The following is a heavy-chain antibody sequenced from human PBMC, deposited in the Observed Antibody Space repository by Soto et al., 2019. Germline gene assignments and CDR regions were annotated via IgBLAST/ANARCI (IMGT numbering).Heavy chain of an antibody. V-gene: IGHV1-58*01. Sequence: SVKVSCKASGFTFSGAAVQWVRQARGQRLEWIGWIVVGSGNTNYAQKFQERVTITRDMSTSTAYMELSSLRSEDTAVYYCAADGYYYDSSYAFDIWGQGTTVTVSS. CDR3: AADGYYYDSSYAFDI. J-gene: IGHJ3*02. CDR2: IVVGSGNT. D-gene: IGHD3-22*01. CDR1: GFTFSGAA.